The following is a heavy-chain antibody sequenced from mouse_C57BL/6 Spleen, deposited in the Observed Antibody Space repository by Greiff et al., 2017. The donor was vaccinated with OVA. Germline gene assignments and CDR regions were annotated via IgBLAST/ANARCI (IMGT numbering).Heavy chain of an antibody. D-gene: IGHD1-1*01. CDR2: INPNNGGT. CDR3: ARGYYYGSTAMDY. J-gene: IGHJ4*01. Sequence: VQLQQSGPELVKPGASVKMSCKASGYTFTDYNMHWVKQSHGKSLEWIGYINPNNGGTSYNQKFKGKATLTVNKSSSTAYMELRSLTSEDSAVYYCARGYYYGSTAMDYWGQGTSVTVSS. CDR1: GYTFTDYN. V-gene: IGHV1-22*01.